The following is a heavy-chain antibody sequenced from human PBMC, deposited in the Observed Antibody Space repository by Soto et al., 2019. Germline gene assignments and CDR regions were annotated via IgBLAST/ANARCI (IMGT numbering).Heavy chain of an antibody. J-gene: IGHJ6*02. D-gene: IGHD3-3*01. Sequence: HPGGSLRLSCAASGFTFSTYTMSWVRQAPGKGLEWVSAISGSGGSTYYADSVKGRFTISRDNSKNTLYLQMNSLRAEDTAVYYCAKDTYYDFCCPPPPPHLYGMDVWGQGTTVTVSS. V-gene: IGHV3-23*01. CDR3: AKDTYYDFCCPPPPPHLYGMDV. CDR2: ISGSGGST. CDR1: GFTFSTYT.